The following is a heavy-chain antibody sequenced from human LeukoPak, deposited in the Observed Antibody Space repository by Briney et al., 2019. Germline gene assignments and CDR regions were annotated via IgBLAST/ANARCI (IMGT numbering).Heavy chain of an antibody. D-gene: IGHD6-13*01. CDR2: IKQDGRET. CDR1: GFTFSKFW. J-gene: IGHJ5*02. V-gene: IGHV3-7*01. CDR3: ARDGSSWPTQKVNWFDP. Sequence: GGSLRLSCAASGFTFSKFWMSWVRQAPGKGLEWVANIKQDGRETYYVDSVKGRFTISRDNAKNSLYLQMNSLRDEDTAVYYCARDGSSWPTQKVNWFDPWGQGTLVTVSS.